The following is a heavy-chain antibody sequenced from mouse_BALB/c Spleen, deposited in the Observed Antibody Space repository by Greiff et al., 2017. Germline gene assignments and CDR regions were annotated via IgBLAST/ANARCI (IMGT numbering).Heavy chain of an antibody. CDR1: GYTFTSYY. CDR2: INPSNGGT. CDR3: TRGIGRFDY. Sequence: QVHVKQSGAELVKPGASVKLSCKASGYTFTSYYMYWVKQRPGQGLEWIGEINPSNGGTNFNEKFKSKATLTVDKSSSTAYMQLSSLTSEDSAVYYCTRGIGRFDYWGQGTTLTVSS. D-gene: IGHD4-1*01. V-gene: IGHV1S81*02. J-gene: IGHJ2*01.